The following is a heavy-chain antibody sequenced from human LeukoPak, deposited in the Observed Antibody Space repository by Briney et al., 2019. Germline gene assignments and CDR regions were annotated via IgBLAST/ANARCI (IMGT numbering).Heavy chain of an antibody. CDR3: AKGNYGEKIDY. J-gene: IGHJ4*02. CDR2: ISGGGGSI. Sequence: GGSLRLSCVASGFTFSSYAMSWVRQAPGKGLEWVSGISGGGGSIHYADSVKGRFTISRDNSKNTLYLQMNSLKAEDAALYYCAKGNYGEKIDYWGPGTLVTVSS. CDR1: GFTFSSYA. D-gene: IGHD4-17*01. V-gene: IGHV3-23*01.